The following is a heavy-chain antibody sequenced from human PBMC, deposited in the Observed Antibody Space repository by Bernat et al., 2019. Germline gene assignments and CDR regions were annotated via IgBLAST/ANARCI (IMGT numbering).Heavy chain of an antibody. CDR2: ISYDGSNK. CDR1: GFTFSSYG. Sequence: QVQLVESGGGVVQPGRSLRLSCAASGFTFSSYGMHWVRQAPGKGLEWVAVISYDGSNKYYADSVKGRFTISRDNSKNTLYLQMNSLRAEDTAVYYCARDNTVTNGIDAFDIWGQGTMVTVSS. V-gene: IGHV3-30*03. J-gene: IGHJ3*02. D-gene: IGHD4-17*01. CDR3: ARDNTVTNGIDAFDI.